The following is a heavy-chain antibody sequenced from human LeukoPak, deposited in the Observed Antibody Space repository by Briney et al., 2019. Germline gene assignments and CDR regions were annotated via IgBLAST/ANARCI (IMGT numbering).Heavy chain of an antibody. J-gene: IGHJ4*02. V-gene: IGHV3-48*01. D-gene: IGHD6-13*01. CDR3: ARGGTAAGHRDYFDY. Sequence: GGSLRLSCAASGFTFSSYSMNWVRQAPGKGLEWVSYISSSSSTIYYADSVRGRFTISRDNAKNSLYLQMNSLSAEDTAVYYCARGGTAAGHRDYFDYWGQGTLVTASS. CDR2: ISSSSSTI. CDR1: GFTFSSYS.